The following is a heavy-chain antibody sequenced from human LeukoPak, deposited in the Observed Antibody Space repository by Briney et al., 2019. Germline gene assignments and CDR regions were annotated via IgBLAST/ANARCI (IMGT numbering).Heavy chain of an antibody. Sequence: SGGSLRLSCAASGFTVSSNYMSWVRQAPGKGLEWVSVIYSGDSTYYADSVKGRFTISRDNSKNTLYLQMNSLRAEDTAVYYCARDLTGDDWGQGTLVTVSS. CDR1: GFTVSSNY. V-gene: IGHV3-66*02. CDR2: IYSGDST. CDR3: ARDLTGDD. J-gene: IGHJ4*02. D-gene: IGHD4/OR15-4a*01.